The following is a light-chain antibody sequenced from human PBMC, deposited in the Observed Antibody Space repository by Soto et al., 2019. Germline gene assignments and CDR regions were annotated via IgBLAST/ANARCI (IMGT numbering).Light chain of an antibody. Sequence: ERLMTQSPGTLSVSAGERATLSCRASQSVSSNLAWYQQKPGQAPRLLIYGASSRATGIPARFSGSGSGTEFTLTISSLQSEDFAVYYCQQYNNWPLTFGGGTKVDIK. CDR1: QSVSSN. CDR3: QQYNNWPLT. CDR2: GAS. J-gene: IGKJ4*01. V-gene: IGKV3-15*01.